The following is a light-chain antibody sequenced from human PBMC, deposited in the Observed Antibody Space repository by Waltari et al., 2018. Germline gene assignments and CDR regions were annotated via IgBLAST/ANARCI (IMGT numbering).Light chain of an antibody. V-gene: IGKV3-15*01. CDR3: QQYLSWYT. CDR1: HSVSSN. CDR2: GAS. Sequence: EVVMTQSPATLSVSPGERATLSCRASHSVSSNLAWYQQKPGQTPRLLIYGASTRATGITARFSGSGSGTEFTLTISNLQSEDFAVYYCQQYLSWYTFGQGTKLEIK. J-gene: IGKJ2*01.